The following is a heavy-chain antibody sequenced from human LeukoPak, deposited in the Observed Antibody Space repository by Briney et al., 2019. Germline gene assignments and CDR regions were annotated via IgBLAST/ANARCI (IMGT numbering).Heavy chain of an antibody. CDR2: IYYSGST. D-gene: IGHD3-22*01. CDR1: GGSISSSSYY. J-gene: IGHJ4*02. V-gene: IGHV4-39*07. CDR3: GGRYYDSSGYEYYFDY. Sequence: SETLSLTCTVSGGSISSSSYYWGWIRQPPGKGPEWIGSIYYSGSTYYNPSLKSRVTISVDTSKNQFSLKLSSVTAADTAVYYCGGRYYDSSGYEYYFDYWGQGTLVTVSS.